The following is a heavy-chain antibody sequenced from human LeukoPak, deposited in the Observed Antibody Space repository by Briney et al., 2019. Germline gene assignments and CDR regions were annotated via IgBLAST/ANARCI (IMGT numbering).Heavy chain of an antibody. Sequence: GGSLRLSCAASGFTFSDHYMGWVRQAPGKGLEWVGRTRNKANSYTTEYAASVKGRFTISRDDSKNSLYLQMNSLKTEDTAVYYCARPSFSTSSGNPSDYWGQGTLVTVSS. V-gene: IGHV3-72*01. CDR1: GFTFSDHY. J-gene: IGHJ4*02. D-gene: IGHD3-10*01. CDR2: TRNKANSYTT. CDR3: ARPSFSTSSGNPSDY.